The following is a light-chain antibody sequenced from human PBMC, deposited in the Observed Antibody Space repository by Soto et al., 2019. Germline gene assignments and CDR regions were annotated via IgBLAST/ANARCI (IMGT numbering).Light chain of an antibody. CDR2: GAS. V-gene: IGKV3D-20*02. J-gene: IGKJ4*01. CDR1: ENVSTS. CDR3: QQRSNWPPALS. Sequence: EILMTQSPGTLSLSPGERATLSCRASENVSTSLAWYQQKPGQAPRLLMYGASTGATGIPDRFSGSGSGRDFTLTISGLEPEDFAVYYCQQRSNWPPALSFGGGTKVDI.